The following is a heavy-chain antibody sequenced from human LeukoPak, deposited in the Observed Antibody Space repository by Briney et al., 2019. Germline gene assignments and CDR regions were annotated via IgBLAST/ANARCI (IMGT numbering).Heavy chain of an antibody. V-gene: IGHV3-30*04. D-gene: IGHD4-17*01. J-gene: IGHJ6*02. CDR3: AKVDYGDYGMDV. CDR1: GFTFSSCA. CDR2: ISYDGRNK. Sequence: GRSLRLSCAASGFTFSSCAMHWVRQAPGEGLQWVATISYDGRNKYYADSVKGRFTISRDNSKNTLYLQMNSLRAEDTAVYYCAKVDYGDYGMDVWGQGTTVTVSS.